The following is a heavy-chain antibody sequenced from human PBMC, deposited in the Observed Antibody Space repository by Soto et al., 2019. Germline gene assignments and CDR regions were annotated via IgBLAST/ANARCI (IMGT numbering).Heavy chain of an antibody. D-gene: IGHD1-26*01. CDR2: VSAYNRNT. CDR1: GYTFSNYG. Sequence: QVQLVQSGPEVKKPGASVKVSCKGSGYTFSNYGVTWVRQAPGQGLERLGWVSAYNRNTDYAQKFEDRATMTIDTSTNTAYLELRGLTPDDPAVYYCARERRWEPLLYWGQGNL. J-gene: IGHJ4*02. V-gene: IGHV1-18*01. CDR3: ARERRWEPLLY.